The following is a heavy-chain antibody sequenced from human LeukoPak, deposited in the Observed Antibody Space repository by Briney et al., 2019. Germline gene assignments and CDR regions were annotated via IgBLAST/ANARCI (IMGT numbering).Heavy chain of an antibody. V-gene: IGHV3-74*01. Sequence: PGGSLRLSCAASGFTFSSYWMHWVRQAPGKGLVWVSRINSDGSSTSYADSVKGRFTISRDNAKNTLYLQMNSLRAEDTAVYYCASGNTYGYGIFDYWGQGTLVTVSS. CDR3: ASGNTYGYGIFDY. J-gene: IGHJ4*02. CDR2: INSDGSST. CDR1: GFTFSSYW. D-gene: IGHD5-18*01.